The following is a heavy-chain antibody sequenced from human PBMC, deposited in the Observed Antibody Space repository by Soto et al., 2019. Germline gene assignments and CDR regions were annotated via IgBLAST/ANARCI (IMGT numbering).Heavy chain of an antibody. CDR2: ISGSGGST. CDR1: GFTFSSFA. Sequence: PGGSLRLSCAASGFTFSSFAMSWVRQAPGKGLDWVSAISGSGGSTYAADSVKGRFTISRDNSKNTLYLQMSSLRAEDTAVYYCAKETITFVVIRLDSRGQGTLVTGSS. V-gene: IGHV3-23*01. CDR3: AKETITFVVIRLDS. J-gene: IGHJ4*02. D-gene: IGHD3-10*01.